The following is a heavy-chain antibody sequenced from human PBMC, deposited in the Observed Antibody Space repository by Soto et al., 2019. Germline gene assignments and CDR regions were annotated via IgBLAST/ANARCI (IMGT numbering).Heavy chain of an antibody. J-gene: IGHJ4*02. Sequence: ASVKVSCKASGYTFTSYGISWVRQAPGQGLEWMGWISAYNGNTNYAQKLQGRVTMTTDTSTSTAYMELRSLRSDDTAVYYCAQARYCSGGSCYYGYWGQVXLVTVPS. CDR3: AQARYCSGGSCYYGY. CDR2: ISAYNGNT. V-gene: IGHV1-18*01. CDR1: GYTFTSYG. D-gene: IGHD2-15*01.